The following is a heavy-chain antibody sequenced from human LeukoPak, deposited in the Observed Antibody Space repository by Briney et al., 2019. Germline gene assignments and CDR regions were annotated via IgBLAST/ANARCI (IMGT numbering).Heavy chain of an antibody. Sequence: SETLSLTCTVSGGSISSSSYYWGWIRQPPGKGLEWIGSIYYSGSTYYNPSLKSRVTISVDTSKNQFSLKLSSVTAADTAVYYCARHEGSGTYYSGSDYWGQGILVTVSS. CDR2: IYYSGST. CDR1: GGSISSSSYY. J-gene: IGHJ4*02. D-gene: IGHD3-10*01. V-gene: IGHV4-39*01. CDR3: ARHEGSGTYYSGSDY.